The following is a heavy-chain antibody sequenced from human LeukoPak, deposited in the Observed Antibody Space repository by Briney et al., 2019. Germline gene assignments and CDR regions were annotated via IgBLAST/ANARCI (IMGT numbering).Heavy chain of an antibody. Sequence: ASETLSLTCTVSGGSISSYYWSWIRRPPGKGLEWIGYIYTSGSTNYNPSLKSRVTISVDTSKNQFSLKLSSVTAADTAVYYCARMTPYYYDSSGYYPVFDYWGQGTLVTVSS. CDR2: IYTSGST. D-gene: IGHD3-22*01. J-gene: IGHJ4*02. CDR1: GGSISSYY. V-gene: IGHV4-4*09. CDR3: ARMTPYYYDSSGYYPVFDY.